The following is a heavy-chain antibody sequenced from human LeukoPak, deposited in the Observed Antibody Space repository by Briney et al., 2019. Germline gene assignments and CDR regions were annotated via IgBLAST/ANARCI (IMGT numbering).Heavy chain of an antibody. CDR2: IRYDGSNK. J-gene: IGHJ4*02. Sequence: GGSLRLSCAASGFTFSSYGMHWVRQAPGKGLEWVAFIRYDGSNKYYADSVKGRFTISRHNSKNTLYLQVNSLRAEDTAVYYCATTNIVATIGGAFDYWGQGTLVTVSS. CDR3: ATTNIVATIGGAFDY. V-gene: IGHV3-30*02. D-gene: IGHD5-12*01. CDR1: GFTFSSYG.